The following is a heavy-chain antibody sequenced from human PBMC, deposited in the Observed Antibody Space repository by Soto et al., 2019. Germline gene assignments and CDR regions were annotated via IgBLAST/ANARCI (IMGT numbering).Heavy chain of an antibody. D-gene: IGHD4-4*01. Sequence: QVQLQESGPGLVKPSQTLSLTCTFSGGSISSGGYYGSWIRQHPGKGLAWLRYIYYSGSTYYNPPLKVRVTLSVDTSKNEFSLKLNSVTAADTAVYYCARGDGYSMRLGAFDLWGQGTMVTVSS. CDR3: ARGDGYSMRLGAFDL. J-gene: IGHJ3*01. CDR1: GGSISSGGYY. V-gene: IGHV4-31*03. CDR2: IYYSGST.